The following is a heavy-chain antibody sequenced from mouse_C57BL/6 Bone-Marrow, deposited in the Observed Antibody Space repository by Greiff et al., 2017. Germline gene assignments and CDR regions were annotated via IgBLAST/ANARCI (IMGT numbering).Heavy chain of an antibody. CDR1: GFSLTSYG. Sequence: VKLQESGPGLVQPSQSLSITCTVSGFSLTSYGVHWVRQSPGKGLEWLGVIWRGGSTDYNAAFMSRLSITKDNSKSQVFFKMNSRQADDTAMYYCAKNLPYYGSSWYFDVWGTGTTVTVSS. CDR2: IWRGGST. CDR3: AKNLPYYGSSWYFDV. D-gene: IGHD1-1*01. V-gene: IGHV2-5*01. J-gene: IGHJ1*03.